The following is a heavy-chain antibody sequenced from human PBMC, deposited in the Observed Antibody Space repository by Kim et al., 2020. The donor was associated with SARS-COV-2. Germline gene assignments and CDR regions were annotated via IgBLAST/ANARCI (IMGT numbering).Heavy chain of an antibody. D-gene: IGHD3-22*01. J-gene: IGHJ1*01. Sequence: SETLSLTCTVSGGSVSSGSYYWSWIRQPPGKGLEWIGYIYYSGSTNYNPSLKSRVTISVDTSKNQFSLKLSPVTAAETAVYYCASSQVDYYDSSGYYF. CDR1: GGSVSSGSYY. V-gene: IGHV4-61*01. CDR3: ASSQVDYYDSSGYYF. CDR2: IYYSGST.